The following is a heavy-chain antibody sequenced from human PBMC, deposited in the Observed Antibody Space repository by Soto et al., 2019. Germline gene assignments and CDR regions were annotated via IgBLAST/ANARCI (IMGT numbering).Heavy chain of an antibody. CDR3: AREKLLWFGEADY. V-gene: IGHV3-66*01. Sequence: GGSLRLSCAASGFTVSSNYMSWVRQAPGKGLEWVSVIYSGGSTYYADSVKGRFTISRDNSKNTLYLQMNSLRAEDTAVYYCAREKLLWFGEADYWGQGTLVTVSS. D-gene: IGHD3-10*01. CDR2: IYSGGST. J-gene: IGHJ4*02. CDR1: GFTVSSNY.